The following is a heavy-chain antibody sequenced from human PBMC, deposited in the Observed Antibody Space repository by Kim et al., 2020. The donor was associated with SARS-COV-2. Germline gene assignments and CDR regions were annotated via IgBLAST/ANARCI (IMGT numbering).Heavy chain of an antibody. Sequence: SETLSLTCAVYGGSFIGYYWSWIRQPPGKGLEWIGEINHSGSTNYNPSLKSRVTISVDTSKNQFSLKLSSVTAADTAVYYCARGGYGSGSYYDYWGQVSL. CDR3: ARGGYGSGSYYDY. D-gene: IGHD3-10*01. CDR1: GGSFIGYY. V-gene: IGHV4-34*01. CDR2: INHSGST. J-gene: IGHJ4*02.